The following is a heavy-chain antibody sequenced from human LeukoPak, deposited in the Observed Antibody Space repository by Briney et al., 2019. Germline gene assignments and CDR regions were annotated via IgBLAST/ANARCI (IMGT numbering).Heavy chain of an antibody. CDR2: VRNRHSNYAT. Sequence: GGSLRLSCEASGFNISGSAMHWVRQASGKGLEWVGHVRNRHSNYATAYAASVKGRFTISRDDSKNTAYLQMNSLKSEDTAVYYCTRNIDIVVVVVATQFSPWGQGILVTVSS. CDR1: GFNISGSA. CDR3: TRNIDIVVVVVATQFSP. V-gene: IGHV3-73*01. D-gene: IGHD2-15*01. J-gene: IGHJ5*02.